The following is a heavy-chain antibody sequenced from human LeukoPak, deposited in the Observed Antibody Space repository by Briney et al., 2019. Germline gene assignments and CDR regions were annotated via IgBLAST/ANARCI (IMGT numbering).Heavy chain of an antibody. D-gene: IGHD2-2*01. CDR1: GFTFSSYA. J-gene: IGHJ4*02. V-gene: IGHV3-21*01. Sequence: PGGSLRLSCAASGFTFSSYAMSWVRQAPGKGLEWVSSISSSSSYIYYADSVKGRFTISRDNAKNSLYLQMNSLRAEDTAVYYCARDNFCSSTSCYSPLLDYWGQGTLVTVSS. CDR3: ARDNFCSSTSCYSPLLDY. CDR2: ISSSSSYI.